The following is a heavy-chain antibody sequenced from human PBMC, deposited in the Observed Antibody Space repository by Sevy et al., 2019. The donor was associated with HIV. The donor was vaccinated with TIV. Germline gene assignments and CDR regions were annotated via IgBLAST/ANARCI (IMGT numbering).Heavy chain of an antibody. CDR2: MNPNSGNT. J-gene: IGHJ6*02. CDR1: GYTFTSYD. D-gene: IGHD2-2*01. V-gene: IGHV1-8*01. CDR3: ARVHSDCSSTSCYGKRYYYGMDV. Sequence: ASVKVSCKASGYTFTSYDINWVRQATGQGLEWMGWMNPNSGNTGYAQKFQGRVTMTRNTSISTAYVELSSLRSEDTDVYYCARVHSDCSSTSCYGKRYYYGMDVWGQGTTVTVSS.